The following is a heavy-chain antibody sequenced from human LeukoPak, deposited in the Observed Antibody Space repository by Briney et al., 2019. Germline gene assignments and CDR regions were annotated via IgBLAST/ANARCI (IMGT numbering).Heavy chain of an antibody. CDR2: IKQDGSEK. J-gene: IGHJ5*02. CDR3: ARDHYDFWSGYGNWFDP. D-gene: IGHD3-3*01. Sequence: GGSLRLSCAASGFTFSSYWMSWVRQAPGKGLEWVANIKQDGSEKYYVDSVKGRFTISRDNAKNSLYLQMNSLRAEDTAVYYCARDHYDFWSGYGNWFDPWGQGTLVTVPS. V-gene: IGHV3-7*01. CDR1: GFTFSSYW.